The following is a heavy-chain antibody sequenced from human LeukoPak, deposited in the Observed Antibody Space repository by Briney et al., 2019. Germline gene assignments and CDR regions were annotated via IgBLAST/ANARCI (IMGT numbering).Heavy chain of an antibody. D-gene: IGHD3-3*01. CDR2: VHYSGRT. J-gene: IGHJ4*02. CDR3: VILNTYDDFDY. CDR1: RGSMNGHS. V-gene: IGHV4-59*11. Sequence: SETLSLTCTVSRGSMNGHSWSWIRQPPAPGLEWIGNVHYSGRTTYSPSLKSRVAISLETSKNQFSLILSSVTAADSAMSYFVILNTYDDFDYRGQGTLVTVPS.